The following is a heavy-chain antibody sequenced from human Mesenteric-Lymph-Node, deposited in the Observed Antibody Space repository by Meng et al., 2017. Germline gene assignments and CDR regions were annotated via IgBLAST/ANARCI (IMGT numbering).Heavy chain of an antibody. CDR2: IYYSGRT. D-gene: IGHD6-19*01. CDR1: GGSVSSGGYY. J-gene: IGHJ4*02. CDR3: ARVSSGWDYFDY. V-gene: IGHV4-31*03. Sequence: QVQLQEAGPGLVKPSRTLYLTCPVSGGSVSSGGYYWTWIRQHPGKGLEWFGHIYYSGRTFYNPSLKRRVIISIDTSKNQFSLNLRSVTAADTAVYYCARVSSGWDYFDYWGQGTLVTASS.